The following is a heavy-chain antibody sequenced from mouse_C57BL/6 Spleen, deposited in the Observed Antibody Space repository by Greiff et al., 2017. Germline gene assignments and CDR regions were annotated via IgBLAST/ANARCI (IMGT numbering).Heavy chain of an antibody. D-gene: IGHD2-4*01. Sequence: VQLQQSGAELVKPGASVKMSCKASGYTFTSYWITWVKQRPGQGLEWIGDIYPGSGSTNYNEKFKSKATLTVDTSSITAYLQLSSLPSEDSAVYYGASWGGLREDAMDYWGQGTSVTVSS. V-gene: IGHV1-55*01. CDR2: IYPGSGST. CDR1: GYTFTSYW. J-gene: IGHJ4*01. CDR3: ASWGGLREDAMDY.